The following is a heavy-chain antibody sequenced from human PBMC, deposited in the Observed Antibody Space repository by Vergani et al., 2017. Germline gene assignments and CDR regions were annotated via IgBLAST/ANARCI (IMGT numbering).Heavy chain of an antibody. CDR1: GYTFTSYG. V-gene: IGHV1-8*02. CDR2: MNPNSGNT. D-gene: IGHD3-10*01. J-gene: IGHJ4*02. Sequence: QVQLVQSGAEVKKPGASVKVSCKASGYTFTSYGISWVRQAPGQGLEWMGWMNPNSGNTGYAQKFQGRVTMTRNTSISTAYMELSSLRSEDTAVYYCASETNYYGSGSYSYWGQGTLVTVSS. CDR3: ASETNYYGSGSYSY.